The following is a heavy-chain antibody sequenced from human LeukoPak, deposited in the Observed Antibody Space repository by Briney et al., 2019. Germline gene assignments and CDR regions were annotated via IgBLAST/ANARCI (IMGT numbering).Heavy chain of an antibody. CDR1: GYTFTSYA. CDR3: AGSQAYGDYFAY. D-gene: IGHD4-17*01. Sequence: ASVKVSCKASGYTFTSYAMHWVRQAPGQRLEWMGWINAGNGNTKYSQKFQGRVTITRDTSASTAYMELSSLRSEDTAVYYCAGSQAYGDYFAYWGQGTLVTVSS. V-gene: IGHV1-3*01. CDR2: INAGNGNT. J-gene: IGHJ4*02.